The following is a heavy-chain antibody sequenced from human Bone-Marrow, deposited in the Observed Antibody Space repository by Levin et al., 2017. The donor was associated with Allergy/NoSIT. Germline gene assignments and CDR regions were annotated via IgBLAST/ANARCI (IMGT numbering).Heavy chain of an antibody. CDR1: GVSISSSDNY. Sequence: ASETLSLTCAVSGVSISSSDNYWGWIRQPPGKGLEWIGTVYHSGATYYSPSLSSRVTISVDTDKNHFSLELTSVTAADTAVYYCARHDDILTGYHEGWFDPWGQGTLVTVSS. CDR2: VYHSGAT. J-gene: IGHJ5*02. V-gene: IGHV4-39*01. D-gene: IGHD3-9*01. CDR3: ARHDDILTGYHEGWFDP.